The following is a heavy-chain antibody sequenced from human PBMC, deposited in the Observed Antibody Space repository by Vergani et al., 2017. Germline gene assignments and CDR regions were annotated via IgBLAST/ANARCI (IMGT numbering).Heavy chain of an antibody. CDR1: GGSISSSSYY. V-gene: IGHV4-39*07. Sequence: QLQLQESGPGLVKPSETLSLTCTVSGGSISSSSYYWGWIRQPPGKGLEWIGSIYYSGSTNYNPSLKSRVTISVDTSKNQFSLKLSSVTAADTAVYYCARGGDSSWYYSYYYGMDVWGQGTTVTVSS. CDR3: ARGGDSSWYYSYYYGMDV. CDR2: IYYSGST. D-gene: IGHD6-13*01. J-gene: IGHJ6*02.